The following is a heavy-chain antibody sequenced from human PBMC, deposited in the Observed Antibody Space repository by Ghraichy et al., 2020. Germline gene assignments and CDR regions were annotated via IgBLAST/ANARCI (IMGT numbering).Heavy chain of an antibody. D-gene: IGHD4-17*01. J-gene: IGHJ4*02. Sequence: GGSLRLSCAASGITFSGSAMHWVRQASGKGLEWVGRIRTKANNYATTYDASVKGRFTISRDDSKNTAYLQMNSLKTEDTAVYYCATYYGYYAGGGLDYWGQGMLVTVSS. V-gene: IGHV3-73*01. CDR3: ATYYGYYAGGGLDY. CDR2: IRTKANNYAT. CDR1: GITFSGSA.